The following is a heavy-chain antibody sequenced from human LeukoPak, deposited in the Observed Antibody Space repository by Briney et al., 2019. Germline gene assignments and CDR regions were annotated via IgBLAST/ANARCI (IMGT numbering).Heavy chain of an antibody. D-gene: IGHD1-14*01. CDR2: IVVGSGNR. CDR1: GFTFTSSA. Sequence: SVKVSCKASGFTFTSSAMQWVRQARGQRLEWIGWIVVGSGNRNYAQKFQERVSITRDMSTGTADMELSSLRSEDTAVYFCAAGTSGRPEYFQHWGQGTLVTVSS. CDR3: AAGTSGRPEYFQH. J-gene: IGHJ1*01. V-gene: IGHV1-58*02.